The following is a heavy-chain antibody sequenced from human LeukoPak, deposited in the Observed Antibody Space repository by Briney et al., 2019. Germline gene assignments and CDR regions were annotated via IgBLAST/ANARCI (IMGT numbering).Heavy chain of an antibody. CDR3: VKGVAMVIQAVF. J-gene: IGHJ4*02. D-gene: IGHD5-18*01. CDR1: GFTFSNYA. Sequence: GGSLRLSCSASGFTFSNYAMHWVRQAPGKGLEYVSGISSNGDSAYYADSVKGRFTISRDNSKNTLSLQTSSLRAEDTAVYYCVKGVAMVIQAVFWGQGTLLTVSS. V-gene: IGHV3-64D*06. CDR2: ISSNGDSA.